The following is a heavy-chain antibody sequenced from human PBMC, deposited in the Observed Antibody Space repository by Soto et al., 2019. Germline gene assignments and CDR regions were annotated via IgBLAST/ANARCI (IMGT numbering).Heavy chain of an antibody. J-gene: IGHJ6*02. CDR1: GFTFSSYG. D-gene: IGHD3-22*01. CDR3: ERGETKYYYDSSGSPGKNYYYYYGMDV. V-gene: IGHV3-33*01. CDR2: IWYDGSNK. Sequence: GGSLRLSCAASGFTFSSYGMHWVRQAPGKGLEWVAVIWYDGSNKYYADSVKGRFTISRDNSKNTLYLQMNSLRAEDTAVYYCERGETKYYYDSSGSPGKNYYYYYGMDVWGQGTTVTVSS.